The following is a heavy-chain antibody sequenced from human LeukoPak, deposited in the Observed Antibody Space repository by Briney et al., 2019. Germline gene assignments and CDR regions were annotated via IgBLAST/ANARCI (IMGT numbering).Heavy chain of an antibody. Sequence: SETLSLTCAVYGGSFSGYYWSWIRQPPGKGLEWIGEINHSGSTNYNPSLQSRVTIFVDTSKNQFSLKLSSVTAADTAVYYCAANSADYNTLGSSYKVWGQGTLVTVSS. CDR3: AANSADYNTLGSSYKV. CDR1: GGSFSGYY. CDR2: INHSGST. D-gene: IGHD3-10*01. J-gene: IGHJ4*02. V-gene: IGHV4-34*01.